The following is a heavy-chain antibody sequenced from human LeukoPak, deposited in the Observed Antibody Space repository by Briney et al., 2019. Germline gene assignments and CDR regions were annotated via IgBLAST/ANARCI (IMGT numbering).Heavy chain of an antibody. Sequence: SETLSLTCTVSGDYITRGYYWGWIRQPPGKGLEWIGEINHSGSTNYNPSLKSRVTISVDTSKNQFSLKLSSVTAADTAVYYCARGHFGGRSGGSCYRYWGQGTLVTVSS. CDR2: INHSGST. D-gene: IGHD2-15*01. V-gene: IGHV4-34*01. CDR1: GDYITRGYY. J-gene: IGHJ4*02. CDR3: ARGHFGGRSGGSCYRY.